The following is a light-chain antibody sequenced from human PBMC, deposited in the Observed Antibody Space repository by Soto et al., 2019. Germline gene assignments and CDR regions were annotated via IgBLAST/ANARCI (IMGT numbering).Light chain of an antibody. Sequence: EIVMTQSPATLSVSPGERDTLSCRASQSVSSNLAWYQQKPGQAPRLLIYGASTRATGIPARFSGSGSGTEFTLTISSLQSEDFAVYYCQQYNNWPRTFGGGTKVDIK. CDR2: GAS. CDR3: QQYNNWPRT. J-gene: IGKJ4*01. V-gene: IGKV3-15*01. CDR1: QSVSSN.